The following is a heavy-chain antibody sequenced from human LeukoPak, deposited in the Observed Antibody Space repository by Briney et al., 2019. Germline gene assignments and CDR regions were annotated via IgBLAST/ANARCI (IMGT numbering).Heavy chain of an antibody. V-gene: IGHV1-18*04. J-gene: IGHJ4*02. CDR1: GYTFTSYG. D-gene: IGHD6-13*01. CDR2: ISAYNGNT. CDR3: ARKEQQLAFDY. Sequence: GASVKVSCKASGYTFTSYGISWVRQAPGQGLEWMGWISAYNGNTHNAQRLQGRVTMTTDTSTSTAYMELRSLRSDATAMYYCARKEQQLAFDYWGQGTLVTVSS.